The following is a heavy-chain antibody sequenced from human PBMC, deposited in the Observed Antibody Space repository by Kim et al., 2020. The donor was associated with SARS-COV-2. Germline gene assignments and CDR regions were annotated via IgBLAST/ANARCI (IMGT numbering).Heavy chain of an antibody. J-gene: IGHJ4*02. Sequence: ASVKVSCKASGYTFTSYGISWVRQAPGQGLEWMGWISAYNGNTNYAQKLQGRVTMTTDTSTSTAYMELRSLRSDDTAVYYCARDVGGLWFGELLGPYFDYWGQGTLVTVSS. CDR1: GYTFTSYG. CDR2: ISAYNGNT. CDR3: ARDVGGLWFGELLGPYFDY. D-gene: IGHD3-10*01. V-gene: IGHV1-18*04.